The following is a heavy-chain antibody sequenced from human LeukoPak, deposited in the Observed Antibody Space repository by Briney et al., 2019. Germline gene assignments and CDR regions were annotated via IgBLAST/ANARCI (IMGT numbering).Heavy chain of an antibody. CDR3: ARDKHQYLNWFDP. D-gene: IGHD2-2*02. V-gene: IGHV4-30-4*07. CDR2: IYYSGST. Sequence: PSQTLSLTCAVSGGSISSGGYSWSWIRQPPGKGLEWIGYIYYSGSTYYNPSLKSRVTISVDTSKNQFSLKLSSVTAADTAVYCCARDKHQYLNWFDPWGQGTLVTVSS. J-gene: IGHJ5*02. CDR1: GGSISSGGYS.